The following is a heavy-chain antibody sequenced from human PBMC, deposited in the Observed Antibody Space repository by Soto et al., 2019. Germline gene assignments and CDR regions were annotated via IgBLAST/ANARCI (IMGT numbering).Heavy chain of an antibody. V-gene: IGHV3-53*04. CDR3: ARAFHPGGYIYGFCDN. D-gene: IGHD5-18*01. J-gene: IGHJ4*02. CDR1: AFTVSSTY. CDR2: IYSDGTT. Sequence: EVQLVESGGDLVQPGGSLRLSCAASAFTVSSTYMTWVRQAPGKGLEWVSLIYSDGTTYYADSVKGRFTISRHNSNNTLYLQMNSLRAEDTAVYYCARAFHPGGYIYGFCDNWGQGTLVSVSS.